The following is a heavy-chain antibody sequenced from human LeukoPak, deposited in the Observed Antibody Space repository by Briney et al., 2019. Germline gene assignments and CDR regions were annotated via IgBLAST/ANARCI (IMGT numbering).Heavy chain of an antibody. D-gene: IGHD6-6*01. CDR3: TTEGDSSTYFDY. CDR2: IKSKTDGGTT. J-gene: IGHJ4*02. CDR1: GFTFSNAW. V-gene: IGHV3-15*01. Sequence: PGGSLRLSCAASGFTFSNAWMSWVRQAPGKGLDWVGRIKSKTDGGTTDYAAPVKGRFTISRDDSKNTLYLQMNSLKTEDTAVYYCTTEGDSSTYFDYWGQGTLVTVSS.